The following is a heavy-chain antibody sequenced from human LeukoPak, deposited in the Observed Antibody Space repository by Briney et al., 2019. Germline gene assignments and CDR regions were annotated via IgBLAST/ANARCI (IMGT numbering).Heavy chain of an antibody. D-gene: IGHD4-17*01. J-gene: IGHJ4*02. Sequence: GGSLRLFCAASGFPFSSYAMSWLRQAPGKGLEWVAVISYDGSNKYYADSVKGRFTISRDNSKNTLYLEMNRLRAEDTAVYYCAKSGGVTTTLGYWGQGTLVTVSS. CDR3: AKSGGVTTTLGY. V-gene: IGHV3-30*18. CDR1: GFPFSSYA. CDR2: ISYDGSNK.